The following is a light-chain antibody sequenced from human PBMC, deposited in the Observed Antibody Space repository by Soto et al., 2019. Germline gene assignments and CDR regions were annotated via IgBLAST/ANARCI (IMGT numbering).Light chain of an antibody. CDR2: KAS. CDR3: HQYNSFSYT. J-gene: IGKJ2*01. V-gene: IGKV1-5*03. CDR1: QSISSR. Sequence: DIQMTQSPSTLSASVGDRVTITCRASQSISSRLAGYKQKPGKAPNLLIYKASGLESGVPSRFSASASGTEFTPTLNTLQPDDLATHSCHQYNSFSYTFRQAPTVDI.